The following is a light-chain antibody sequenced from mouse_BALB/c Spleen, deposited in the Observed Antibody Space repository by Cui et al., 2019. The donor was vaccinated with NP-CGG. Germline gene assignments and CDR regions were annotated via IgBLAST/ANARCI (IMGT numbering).Light chain of an antibody. CDR2: GTN. CDR1: TGAVTTNNY. CDR3: ALWYSNHWV. V-gene: IGLV1*01. Sequence: QDVVTQEPALTTSPGETVTLTCRSSTGAVTTNNYANWVQEKPDHLFTGLIGGTNNRAPGVPARFSGSLIGDKAALTITGAQTEDEAIYFCALWYSNHWVFGGGTKLTVL. J-gene: IGLJ1*01.